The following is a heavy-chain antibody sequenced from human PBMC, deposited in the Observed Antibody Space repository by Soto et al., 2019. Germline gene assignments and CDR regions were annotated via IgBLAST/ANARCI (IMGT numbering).Heavy chain of an antibody. J-gene: IGHJ2*01. Sequence: QVQLQESGPGLVKPSETLSLTCTVSGGSISGGVYYWSWIRQPPGKGLEWIGYIYASGSTYYNPSLKGRVTMSVDTSNNQFSLRLTSVTAADSAVYYCAREVIPLTTDWYFDLWGRGTLVTVSP. D-gene: IGHD4-17*01. V-gene: IGHV4-30-4*01. CDR2: IYASGST. CDR3: AREVIPLTTDWYFDL. CDR1: GGSISGGVYY.